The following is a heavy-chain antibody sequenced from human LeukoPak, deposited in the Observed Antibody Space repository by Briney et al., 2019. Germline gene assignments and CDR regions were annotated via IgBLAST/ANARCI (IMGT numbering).Heavy chain of an antibody. CDR1: GGSISSGGYS. CDR3: ARGNTMINGMDV. CDR2: IYHSGST. J-gene: IGHJ6*02. V-gene: IGHV4-30-2*01. D-gene: IGHD3-22*01. Sequence: KSSETLSLTCAVSGGSISSGGYSWSWIRQPPGKGLEWIGNIYHSGSTYYNPSLKSRVTISVDRSKNQFSLKLSSVTAADTAVYYCARGNTMINGMDVWGQGTTVTVSS.